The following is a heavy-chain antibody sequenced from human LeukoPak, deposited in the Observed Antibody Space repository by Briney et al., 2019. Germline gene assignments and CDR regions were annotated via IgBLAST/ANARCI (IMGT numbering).Heavy chain of an antibody. CDR2: IRGSGGNT. D-gene: IGHD3-22*01. V-gene: IGHV3-23*01. J-gene: IGHJ4*02. Sequence: GGSLRLSCAASGFTFSSHAMTWVRQASGKGLEWVSSIRGSGGNTYYADSVKGRFTISRDNFQNTQYLQMNSLRAEDTAVYYCAKDYYDSSIFSAPHLFACWGQGTLVTVSS. CDR3: AKDYYDSSIFSAPHLFAC. CDR1: GFTFSSHA.